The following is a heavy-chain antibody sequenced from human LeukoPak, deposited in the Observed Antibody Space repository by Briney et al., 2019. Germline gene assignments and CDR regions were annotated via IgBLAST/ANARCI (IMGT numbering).Heavy chain of an antibody. D-gene: IGHD3-16*01. V-gene: IGHV4-59*01. CDR2: IYYSGST. Sequence: PSETLSLTCTVSGGSISTYYWSWIRQPPGKGLEWIGYIYYSGSTNYNPSLKSRVTISVDTSKNQFSLKLSSVTAADTAVYYCAGRKAQGGLDYWGQGTLVTVSS. J-gene: IGHJ4*02. CDR1: GGSISTYY. CDR3: AGRKAQGGLDY.